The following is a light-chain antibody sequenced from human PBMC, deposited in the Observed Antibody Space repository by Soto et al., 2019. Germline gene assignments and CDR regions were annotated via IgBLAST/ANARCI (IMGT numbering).Light chain of an antibody. CDR1: NSNSGSNP. V-gene: IGLV1-44*01. CDR2: TND. Sequence: QSVLTQPPSASGTPGQRVTISCSGSNSNSGSNPVYWYQQLPGTAPKLVIHTNDQRPSGVSNRFSASKSGNTASLFISGLQAEDEADYYCSSYTSDSSYVFGSGTKVTVL. J-gene: IGLJ1*01. CDR3: SSYTSDSSYV.